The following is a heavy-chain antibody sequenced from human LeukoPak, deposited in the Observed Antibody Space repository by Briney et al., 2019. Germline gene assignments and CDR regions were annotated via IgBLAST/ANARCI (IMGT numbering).Heavy chain of an antibody. J-gene: IGHJ3*02. CDR1: GYTFTRYG. D-gene: IGHD2-21*01. CDR3: ARVVLKGVDAFDI. Sequence: SVKVSFKASGYTFTRYGISWVRQAPGQGLEWMGWISAYNGDTNYAQKLQDRVTMTTDTSTNTAYMELRSLRSDDTAVYYCARVVLKGVDAFDIWGQGTMVTVSS. CDR2: ISAYNGDT. V-gene: IGHV1-18*01.